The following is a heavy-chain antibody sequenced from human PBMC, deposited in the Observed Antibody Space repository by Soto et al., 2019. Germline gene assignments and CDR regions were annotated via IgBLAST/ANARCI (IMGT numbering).Heavy chain of an antibody. D-gene: IGHD3-22*01. J-gene: IGHJ4*02. CDR2: ISYDGNDK. Sequence: AGGSLRLSCAASGFTFSNHGIHWVRQAPGKGLEWVADISYDGNDKWYVDAVRGRFTISRDNSKNTAYLQMNSLRAEDTALYYCAKDTYYHDSSGYYIFDYWGQGTLVTVSS. CDR3: AKDTYYHDSSGYYIFDY. V-gene: IGHV3-30*18. CDR1: GFTFSNHG.